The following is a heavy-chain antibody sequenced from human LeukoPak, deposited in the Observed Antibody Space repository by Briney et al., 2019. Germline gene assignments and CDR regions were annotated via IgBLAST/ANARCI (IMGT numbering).Heavy chain of an antibody. D-gene: IGHD3-10*01. CDR3: AKGEYYYGSGSYGGAFDI. CDR2: INSDGSST. J-gene: IGHJ3*02. Sequence: GALRLSCAASGFTFSSYWMHWVRQAPGKGLVWVSRINSDGSSTSYADSVKGRFTISRDNAKNSLYLQMNSLRAEDTALYYCAKGEYYYGSGSYGGAFDIWGQGTMVTVSS. V-gene: IGHV3-74*01. CDR1: GFTFSSYW.